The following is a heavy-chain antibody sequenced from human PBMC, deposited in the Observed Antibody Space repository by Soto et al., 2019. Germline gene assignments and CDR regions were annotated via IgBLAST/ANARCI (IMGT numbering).Heavy chain of an antibody. J-gene: IGHJ6*02. D-gene: IGHD5-18*01. CDR1: GYSFTSYY. CDR2: INSSGGST. V-gene: IGHV1-46*01. CDR3: ARDSDTAMVPSPNYYYGMDV. Sequence: ASVKVSCKASGYSFTSYYMHWVRQAPGQGLEWMGIINSSGGSTSYAQKFQGRVTMTRETSTSTVYMELSSLRSEDTAVYYCARDSDTAMVPSPNYYYGMDVWGQGTTVTVYS.